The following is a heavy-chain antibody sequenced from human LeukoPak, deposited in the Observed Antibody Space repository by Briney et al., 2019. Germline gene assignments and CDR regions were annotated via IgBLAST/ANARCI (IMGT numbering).Heavy chain of an antibody. V-gene: IGHV4-59*08. CDR3: ARYYGSGSGYFDY. CDR2: IYYSGST. J-gene: IGHJ4*02. D-gene: IGHD3-10*01. CDR1: GGSLSSYY. Sequence: PSETLSLTCTVSGGSLSSYYWSWIRQPPGKGLEWMGYIYYSGSTNYNPSLKSRVTISVDTSKNQFSLKLSSVTAADTAVYYCARYYGSGSGYFDYWGQGTLVTVSS.